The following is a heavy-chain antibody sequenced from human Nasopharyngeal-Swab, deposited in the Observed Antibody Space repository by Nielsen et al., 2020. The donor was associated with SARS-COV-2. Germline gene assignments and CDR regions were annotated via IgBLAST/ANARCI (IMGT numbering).Heavy chain of an antibody. CDR3: AMFSTVAGTYQLDY. D-gene: IGHD6-19*01. Sequence: GGSLRLSCKGSGYSFTSYWIGWVRQMPGKGLEWMGIIYPGDSDTRYSPSFQGQVTISAAKSISTAYLQWSSLKASDTAMYYCAMFSTVAGTYQLDYWGQGTLVTVSS. CDR1: GYSFTSYW. J-gene: IGHJ4*02. CDR2: IYPGDSDT. V-gene: IGHV5-51*01.